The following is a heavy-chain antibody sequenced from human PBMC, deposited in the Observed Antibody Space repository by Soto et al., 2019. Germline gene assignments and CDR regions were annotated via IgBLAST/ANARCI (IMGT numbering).Heavy chain of an antibody. CDR2: ISSSSSTI. V-gene: IGHV3-48*01. J-gene: IGHJ4*02. D-gene: IGHD5-12*01. CDR3: VRGFSGYDSFDY. CDR1: GFTFSSYS. Sequence: GGSLRLSCAASGFTFSSYSMNWVRQAPGKGLEWVSFISSSSSTIYYADSGKGRFTISRDNAKNSLYLQMNSLRAEDTAVYYCVRGFSGYDSFDYWGQGTLVTVSS.